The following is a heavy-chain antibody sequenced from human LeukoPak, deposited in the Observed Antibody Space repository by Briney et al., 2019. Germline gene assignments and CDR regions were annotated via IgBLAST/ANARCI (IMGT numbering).Heavy chain of an antibody. V-gene: IGHV3-53*01. CDR1: GFTVSSNY. J-gene: IGHJ4*02. CDR3: ARSESSARGSDY. D-gene: IGHD6-25*01. Sequence: GGSLRLSCAASGFTVSSNYMSWVRQAPGKGLEWVSAISGGGGSTYYADSVKGRFTISTDNSKNTLYLQMNSLRAEDTAVYYCARSESSARGSDYWGQGTLVTVSS. CDR2: ISGGGGST.